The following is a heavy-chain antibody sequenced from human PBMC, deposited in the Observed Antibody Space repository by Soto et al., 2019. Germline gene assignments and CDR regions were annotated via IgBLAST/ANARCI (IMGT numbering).Heavy chain of an antibody. Sequence: GGSLRLSCAASGFTFSSYAMHWVRQAPGKGLEWVAVIPYDGSNKYYADSVKGRFTISRDNSKNTLYLQMNSLRAEDTAVYYCARDLGQVVPRGPGYWGQGTLVTVSS. CDR3: ARDLGQVVPRGPGY. D-gene: IGHD2-15*01. CDR2: IPYDGSNK. CDR1: GFTFSSYA. J-gene: IGHJ4*02. V-gene: IGHV3-30-3*01.